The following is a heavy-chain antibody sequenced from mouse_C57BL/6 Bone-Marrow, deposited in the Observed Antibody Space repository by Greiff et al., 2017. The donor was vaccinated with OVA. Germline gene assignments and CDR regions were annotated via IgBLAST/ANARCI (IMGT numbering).Heavy chain of an antibody. CDR3: AIGNWDEGAMDY. D-gene: IGHD4-1*01. Sequence: QVQLQQPGAELVKPGASVKVSCKASGYTFTSYWMHWVKQRPGQGLEWIGRIHPSDSDTNYNQKFKGKATLTVDKSSSTAYMQISSLTSEDSAVYYCAIGNWDEGAMDYWGQGTSVTVSS. V-gene: IGHV1-74*01. J-gene: IGHJ4*01. CDR2: IHPSDSDT. CDR1: GYTFTSYW.